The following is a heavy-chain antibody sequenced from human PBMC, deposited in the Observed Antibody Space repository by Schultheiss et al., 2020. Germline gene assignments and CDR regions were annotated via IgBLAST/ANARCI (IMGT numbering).Heavy chain of an antibody. Sequence: GSLRLSCDVSGGSISSRSYHWSWIRQPPGKGLEWIGEINHSGSTNYNPSLKSRVTISVDTSKNQFSLKLSSVTAADTAVYYCARTHGDPYVGYFDYWGQGTLVTVSS. CDR1: GGSISSRSYH. J-gene: IGHJ4*02. V-gene: IGHV4-39*07. CDR3: ARTHGDPYVGYFDY. CDR2: INHSGST. D-gene: IGHD4-17*01.